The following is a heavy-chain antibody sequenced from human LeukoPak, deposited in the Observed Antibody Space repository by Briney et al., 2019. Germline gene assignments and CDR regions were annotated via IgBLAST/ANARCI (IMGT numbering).Heavy chain of an antibody. CDR2: ITHRGSI. CDR3: ARALAAAVIN. Sequence: SETLSLTCGVFGGSFSGHFYSWIRQFPGKGLEWIGEITHRGSINYNPSLKSRAALSVDTSKNQFSLKLTSVTAADIGVYYCARALAAAVINWGQGTLVTVSS. V-gene: IGHV4-34*01. J-gene: IGHJ1*01. CDR1: GGSFSGHF. D-gene: IGHD6-13*01.